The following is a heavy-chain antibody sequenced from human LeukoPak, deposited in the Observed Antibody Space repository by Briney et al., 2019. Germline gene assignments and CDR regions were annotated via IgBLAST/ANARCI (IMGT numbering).Heavy chain of an antibody. J-gene: IGHJ3*02. Sequence: ASVKVSCKASGYTFTGYYMHWVRQAPGQGLEWMGWINPNSGGTNYAQKFQGRVTMTRDTSTSTVYMELSSLRSEDTAVYYCARGASGYDILTGYSNMGPRDDAFDIWGQGTMVTVSS. CDR1: GYTFTGYY. V-gene: IGHV1-2*02. CDR2: INPNSGGT. CDR3: ARGASGYDILTGYSNMGPRDDAFDI. D-gene: IGHD3-9*01.